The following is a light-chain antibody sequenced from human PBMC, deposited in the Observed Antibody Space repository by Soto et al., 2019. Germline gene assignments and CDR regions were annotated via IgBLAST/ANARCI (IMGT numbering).Light chain of an antibody. J-gene: IGKJ2*01. CDR3: LQYSTWPPLYT. CDR1: QSVSSC. CDR2: DAS. V-gene: IGKV3-15*01. Sequence: EIVMTQSPATLSVSLGERVTLSCRASQSVSSCLSWYQQNPGQAPTLLISDASTTATDIPDRFSGSGSGTDFTLTISSLQSTDLAVYYCLQYSTWPPLYTFGQGTKLEIK.